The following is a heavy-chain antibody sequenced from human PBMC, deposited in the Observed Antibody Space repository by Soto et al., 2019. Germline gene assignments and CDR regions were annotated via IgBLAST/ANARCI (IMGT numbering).Heavy chain of an antibody. J-gene: IGHJ4*02. D-gene: IGHD5-12*01. CDR3: AKNSAATIRVGYDY. Sequence: EVQLLEPGGGLAQPGGSLRLSCAASGFTFSSYPMSWVRQPPGQGLAWVSGIVASGGNTYYADPVKGRFSISRENSKNTLDVQMNSLRAEDTAVSYCAKNSAATIRVGYDYWGQGTLVTVSS. CDR2: IVASGGNT. CDR1: GFTFSSYP. V-gene: IGHV3-23*01.